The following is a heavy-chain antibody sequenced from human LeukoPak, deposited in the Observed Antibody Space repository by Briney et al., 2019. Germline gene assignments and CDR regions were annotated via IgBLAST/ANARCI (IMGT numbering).Heavy chain of an antibody. V-gene: IGHV3-48*02. J-gene: IGHJ4*02. CDR1: GFTFSSYS. CDR2: ISSSSSTI. Sequence: GGSLRLSCAASGFTFSSYSMNWVRQAPGKGLEWVSYISSSSSTIYYADSVKGRFTISRDNAKNSLYLQMNSLRDEDTAVYYCARDFFAATGAGTNFDYWGQGTLVTVSS. CDR3: ARDFFAATGAGTNFDY. D-gene: IGHD6-13*01.